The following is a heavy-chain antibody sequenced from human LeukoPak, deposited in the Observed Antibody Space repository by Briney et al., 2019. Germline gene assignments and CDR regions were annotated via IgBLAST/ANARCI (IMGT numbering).Heavy chain of an antibody. J-gene: IGHJ4*02. CDR2: ISGSGGST. D-gene: IGHD3-16*02. Sequence: GGSLRLSCAASGFSFISYRMSWVRQAPGKGLEWVSAISGSGGSTYYADSVKGRFTISRDNAKNSLYLQMNSLRAEDTAVYYCARGTYDYVWGSYRYYYFDYWGQGTLVTVSS. CDR3: ARGTYDYVWGSYRYYYFDY. V-gene: IGHV3-23*01. CDR1: GFSFISYR.